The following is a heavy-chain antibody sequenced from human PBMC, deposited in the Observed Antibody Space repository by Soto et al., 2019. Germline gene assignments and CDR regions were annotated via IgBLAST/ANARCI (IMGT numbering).Heavy chain of an antibody. CDR1: GFPIDDYA. CDR3: VRSKGGYSYGTPFDY. Sequence: GGSLRLSCAASGFPIDDYAMHWVRQVLGKGLEWVSSISWNSGNIGYADSVKGRFTTSRDNAKNSLYLQMNSLRPEDTALYYCVRSKGGYSYGTPFDYWGQGTLVTVSS. V-gene: IGHV3-9*01. CDR2: ISWNSGNI. J-gene: IGHJ4*02. D-gene: IGHD5-18*01.